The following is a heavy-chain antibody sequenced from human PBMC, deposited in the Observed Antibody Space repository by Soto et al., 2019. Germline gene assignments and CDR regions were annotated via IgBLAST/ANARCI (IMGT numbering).Heavy chain of an antibody. CDR1: GFTFSSYG. J-gene: IGHJ4*02. V-gene: IGHV3-33*03. D-gene: IGHD6-25*01. CDR3: ATQSGFKAFDN. Sequence: QVQLVESEGGVVQPGRSLRLSCAASGFTFSSYGMHWVRQASGKGLEWVAVIWYDGSNKYYADSVKGRFTISRDSSKNTLSLQMNSLRAEDAAVYYCATQSGFKAFDNWGQGTLVTVSS. CDR2: IWYDGSNK.